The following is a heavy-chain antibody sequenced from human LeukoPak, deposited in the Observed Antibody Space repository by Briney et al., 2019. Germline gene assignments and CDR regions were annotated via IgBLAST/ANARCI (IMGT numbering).Heavy chain of an antibody. D-gene: IGHD5-24*01. J-gene: IGHJ6*03. V-gene: IGHV3-48*01. CDR1: GFTFSSYS. Sequence: GGSLRLSCAASGFTFSSYSMNWVRQAPGKGLEWVSYISSSSSTIYYADSVKGRFTISRDNAKNSLYLQMNSLRAEDPAVYYCARVEMATIAYYYYYMDVWGKGTTVTVSS. CDR2: ISSSSSTI. CDR3: ARVEMATIAYYYYYMDV.